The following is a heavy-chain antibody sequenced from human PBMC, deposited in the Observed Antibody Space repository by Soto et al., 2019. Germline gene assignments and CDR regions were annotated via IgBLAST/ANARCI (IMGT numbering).Heavy chain of an antibody. Sequence: PGGSLRLSCAASGFTFSSYAMHWVRQAPGKGLEWVAVISYDGSNKYYADSVKGRFTISRDNSKNTLYLQMNSLRAEDTAVYYCARDRGAFDIWGQGTMVTV. CDR2: ISYDGSNK. CDR1: GFTFSSYA. J-gene: IGHJ3*02. CDR3: ARDRGAFDI. V-gene: IGHV3-30-3*01.